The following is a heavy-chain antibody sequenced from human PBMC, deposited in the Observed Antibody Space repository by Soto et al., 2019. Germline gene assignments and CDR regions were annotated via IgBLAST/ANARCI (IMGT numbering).Heavy chain of an antibody. D-gene: IGHD2-2*02. V-gene: IGHV3-11*01. CDR1: GFTFSDYY. CDR2: ISSSGSTI. Sequence: QVQLVESGGGLVKPGGSLRLSCAASGFTFSDYYMSWIRQAPGKGLEWVSYISSSGSTIYYADSVKGRITISRDNAKNSLYLQMNSLRAEDTAVYYCARDHGVVPAAIPTYYYYGMDVWGQGTTVTVSS. J-gene: IGHJ6*02. CDR3: ARDHGVVPAAIPTYYYYGMDV.